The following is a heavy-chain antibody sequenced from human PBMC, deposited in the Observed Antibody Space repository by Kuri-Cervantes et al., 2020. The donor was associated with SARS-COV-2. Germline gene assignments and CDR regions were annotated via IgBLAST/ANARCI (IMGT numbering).Heavy chain of an antibody. J-gene: IGHJ3*02. CDR3: ARRLFDYGDWGGAFDI. CDR2: IYYSGST. CDR1: GGSFSGYY. D-gene: IGHD4-17*01. Sequence: SETLSLTCAVYGGSFSGYYWSWIRQPPGKGLEWIGYIYYSGSTNYNPSLKSRVTISVDTSKNQFSLKLSSVTAADTAVYYCARRLFDYGDWGGAFDIWGQGTMVTVSS. V-gene: IGHV4-59*08.